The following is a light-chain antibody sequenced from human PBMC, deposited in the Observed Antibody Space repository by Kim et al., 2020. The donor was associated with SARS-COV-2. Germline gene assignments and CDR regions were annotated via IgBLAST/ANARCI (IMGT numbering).Light chain of an antibody. CDR3: QSYDSSLSGYV. CDR1: SSNIGAGYD. J-gene: IGLJ1*01. CDR2: SNG. Sequence: QTVTVSCIGSSSNIGAGYDVHGYQHLPTTAPKLLIYSNGNRPSGVPDRFSGSKSGTSASLAITGLQAEDEADYYCQSYDSSLSGYVFGSGTKVTVL. V-gene: IGLV1-40*01.